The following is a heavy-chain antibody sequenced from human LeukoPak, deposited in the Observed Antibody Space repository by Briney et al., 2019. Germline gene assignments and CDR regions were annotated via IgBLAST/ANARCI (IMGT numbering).Heavy chain of an antibody. CDR1: GGSISSYY. J-gene: IGHJ4*02. V-gene: IGHV4-4*09. CDR2: IYTNGNT. D-gene: IGHD3-10*01. CDR3: ATLSFGSGTFGY. Sequence: SETLSLTCTVSGGSISSYYWSWIRQPPGKGLEWIGCIYTNGNTNYNPSLKSRVTISVDTSKNQFSLKLSSVTAADTAVYYCATLSFGSGTFGYWGQGTLVTVSS.